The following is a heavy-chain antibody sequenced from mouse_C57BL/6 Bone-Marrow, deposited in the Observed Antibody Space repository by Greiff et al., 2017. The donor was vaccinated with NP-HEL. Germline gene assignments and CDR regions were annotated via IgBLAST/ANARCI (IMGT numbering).Heavy chain of an antibody. CDR2: IYPGDGDT. D-gene: IGHD2-1*01. V-gene: IGHV1-82*01. Sequence: QVQLKQSGPELVKPGASVKISCKASGYAFSSSWMNWVKQRPGKGLEWIGRIYPGDGDTNYNGKFKGKATLTADKSSSTAYMQLSSLTSEDSAVYFCARILGGNYESFDYWGQGTTLTVSS. J-gene: IGHJ2*01. CDR3: ARILGGNYESFDY. CDR1: GYAFSSSW.